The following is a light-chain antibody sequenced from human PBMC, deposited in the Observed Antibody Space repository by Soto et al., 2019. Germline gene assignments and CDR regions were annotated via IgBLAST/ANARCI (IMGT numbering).Light chain of an antibody. V-gene: IGKV3-20*01. CDR2: GAS. CDR3: QQYSSSPPLS. CDR1: QSVSSSY. Sequence: EIVLTQSPGTLSLSPGERATLSCRASQSVSSSYLAWYQQKPGQAPRLLIYGASSRATGVPDRFSGSGSGTDFTLTISRLEPEDFAVYYCQQYSSSPPLSFGQGTRLEIK. J-gene: IGKJ5*01.